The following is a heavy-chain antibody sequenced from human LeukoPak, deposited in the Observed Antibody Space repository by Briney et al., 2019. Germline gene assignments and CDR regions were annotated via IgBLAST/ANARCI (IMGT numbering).Heavy chain of an antibody. V-gene: IGHV4-34*01. Sequence: SETLSLTCAVYGGSFSGYYWSWIRQPPVKGLEWIGEINHSGSTNYNPSLKSRVTISVDTSKNQFSLKLSSVTAADTAVYYCARGLGQQLVGYYYGMDVWGQGTTVTVSS. D-gene: IGHD6-13*01. CDR1: GGSFSGYY. CDR2: INHSGST. J-gene: IGHJ6*02. CDR3: ARGLGQQLVGYYYGMDV.